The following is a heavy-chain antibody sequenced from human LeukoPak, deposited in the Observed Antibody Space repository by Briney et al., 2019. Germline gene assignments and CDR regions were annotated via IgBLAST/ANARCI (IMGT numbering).Heavy chain of an antibody. CDR1: GFTFSSYG. CDR3: AKDLDPPPAGDFDY. V-gene: IGHV3-23*01. Sequence: AGGSLRLSCAASGFTFSSYGMHWVRQAPGKGLEWVSAISGSGGSTYYADSVKGRFTISRDNSKNTLYLQMNSLRAEDTAVYYCAKDLDPPPAGDFDYWGQGTLVTVSS. CDR2: ISGSGGST. J-gene: IGHJ4*02. D-gene: IGHD6-19*01.